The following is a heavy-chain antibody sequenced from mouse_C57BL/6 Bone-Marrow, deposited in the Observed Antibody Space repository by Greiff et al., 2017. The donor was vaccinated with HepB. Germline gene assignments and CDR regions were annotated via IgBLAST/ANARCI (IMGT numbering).Heavy chain of an antibody. D-gene: IGHD1-1*01. CDR2: IDPSDSYT. Sequence: QVQLQQPGAELVMPGASVKLSCKASGYTFTSYWMHWVKQRPGQGLEWIGEIDPSDSYTNYNQKFKGKSTLTVDKSSSTAYMQLSSLTSEDSAVYYCARGVVEFDYWGQGTTLTVSS. J-gene: IGHJ2*01. V-gene: IGHV1-69*01. CDR3: ARGVVEFDY. CDR1: GYTFTSYW.